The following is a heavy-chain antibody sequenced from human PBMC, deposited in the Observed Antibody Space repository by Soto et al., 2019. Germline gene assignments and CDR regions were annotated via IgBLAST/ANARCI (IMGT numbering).Heavy chain of an antibody. D-gene: IGHD3-10*01. CDR1: GYTFTSYA. CDR2: INAGNGNT. V-gene: IGHV1-3*01. J-gene: IGHJ3*02. Sequence: QVQLVQSGGEVKKPGASVKVSFKASGYTFTSYAMHWVRQAPGQRLEWMGWINAGNGNTKYSQKFQGRVTITRDTSASTAYMELSSLRSEDTAVYYCARGALWFGEFADIWGQGTMVTVSS. CDR3: ARGALWFGEFADI.